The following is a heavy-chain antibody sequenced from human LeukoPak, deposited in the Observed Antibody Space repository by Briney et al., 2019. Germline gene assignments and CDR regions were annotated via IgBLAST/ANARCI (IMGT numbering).Heavy chain of an antibody. CDR2: IGTAGDT. CDR1: GFTFSSYD. Sequence: GGSLRLSCAASGFTFSSYDMHWVRHATGKGLEWVSAIGTAGDTYYPGSVKGRFTISRDNAKNSLYLQMNSLRAEDTALYYCARLGGGTTVTTWGQGTLVTVSS. J-gene: IGHJ5*02. CDR3: ARLGGGTTVTT. V-gene: IGHV3-13*01. D-gene: IGHD4-17*01.